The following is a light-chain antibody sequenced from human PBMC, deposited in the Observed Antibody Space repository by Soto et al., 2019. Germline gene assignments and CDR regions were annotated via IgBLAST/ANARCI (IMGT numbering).Light chain of an antibody. Sequence: IFLTQSPATLSLSPGESATLSCGASQSISNYLAWYQQKPGRAPRLLIYDASNRATGIPARLSGIGYGTDFTITISSIEHEDFEVYYCQQRSNWTPTFGHGTKVDIK. CDR2: DAS. CDR3: QQRSNWTPT. V-gene: IGKV3-11*01. J-gene: IGKJ1*01. CDR1: QSISNY.